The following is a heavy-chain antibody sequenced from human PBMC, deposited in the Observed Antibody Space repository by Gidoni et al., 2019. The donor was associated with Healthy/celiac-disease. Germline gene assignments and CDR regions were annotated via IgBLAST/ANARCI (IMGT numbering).Heavy chain of an antibody. CDR3: AALQPPRFYFDY. CDR2: IFSNDEK. CDR1: GFSLSNARMG. J-gene: IGHJ4*02. Sequence: QVTLKESGPVLVTPTETLTLTCTVSGFSLSNARMGVSWIRQPPGKALEWLAHIFSNDEKSYSTSLKSRLTISKDTSKSQVVLTMTNMDPVDTATYYCAALQPPRFYFDYWGQGTLVTVSS. V-gene: IGHV2-26*01.